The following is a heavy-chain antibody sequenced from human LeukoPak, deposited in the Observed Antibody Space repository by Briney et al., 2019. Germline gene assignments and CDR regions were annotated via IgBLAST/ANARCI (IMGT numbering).Heavy chain of an antibody. J-gene: IGHJ4*02. CDR2: IYYSGST. D-gene: IGHD6-13*01. CDR3: ARPKGIAAAGTYFDY. Sequence: SETLSLTCTVSGGSISSDSYYWGWIRQPPGKGLEWIGSIYYSGSTYYNPSLKSRVTISVDTSKNQFSLKLSSVTAADTAVYYCARPKGIAAAGTYFDYWGQGTLVTVSS. V-gene: IGHV4-39*01. CDR1: GGSISSDSYY.